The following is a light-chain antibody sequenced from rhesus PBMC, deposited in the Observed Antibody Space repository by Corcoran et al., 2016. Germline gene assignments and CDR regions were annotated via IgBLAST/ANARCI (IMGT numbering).Light chain of an antibody. J-gene: IGKJ4*01. CDR1: QSVSNN. Sequence: EIVMTQSPATLSLSPGERATLSCRASQSVSNNLAWYQRKPGQAPRLLIDGAPSRAPGIPDRFSGSGSGTDFTLHISRLGPEDFAVYCCQQYSKWLTFGGGTRVEIK. V-gene: IGKV3-42*03. CDR3: QQYSKWLT. CDR2: GAP.